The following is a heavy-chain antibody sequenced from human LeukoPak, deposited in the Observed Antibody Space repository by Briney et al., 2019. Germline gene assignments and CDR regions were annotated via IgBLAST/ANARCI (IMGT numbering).Heavy chain of an antibody. J-gene: IGHJ4*02. CDR3: ARDDYYDSVGYYSGFDY. D-gene: IGHD3-22*01. V-gene: IGHV4-59*01. Sequence: SETLSLTCTVSGGSISSYYWNWIRQPPGKGLEWIGYIYYSGYTYYNPSLKSRVTISLDTSKNQFSLKLSSVTAADTAVYYCARDDYYDSVGYYSGFDYWGQGTLVTVSS. CDR1: GGSISSYY. CDR2: IYYSGYT.